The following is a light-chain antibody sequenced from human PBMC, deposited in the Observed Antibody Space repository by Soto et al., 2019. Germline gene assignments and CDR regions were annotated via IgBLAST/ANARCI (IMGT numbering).Light chain of an antibody. CDR3: QQPNGFPLT. J-gene: IGKJ4*01. V-gene: IGKV1-12*01. CDR1: QGIQTW. CDR2: AAS. Sequence: DIQMTQSPSSVSATVGARLDINCRASQGIQTWLAWSQQKTGNAPKVLVDAASSLKSGVPSRFSGGRAGTDFTLTISSLQPEDAATYYCQQPNGFPLTFGGGTQVEIK.